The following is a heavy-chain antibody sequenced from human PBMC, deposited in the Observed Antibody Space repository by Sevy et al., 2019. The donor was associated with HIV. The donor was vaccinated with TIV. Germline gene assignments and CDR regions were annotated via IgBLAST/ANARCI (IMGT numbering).Heavy chain of an antibody. CDR2: ISGSGGST. CDR3: AKDHSGSYSDYFDY. Sequence: GGSLRLSCAASGFTFSSYAMSWVRQAPGKGLEWVSAISGSGGSTYYADSVKGRFTNSRYNSKNTLYLQMNSLRAEDTAVYYCAKDHSGSYSDYFDYWGQGTLVTVSS. D-gene: IGHD1-26*01. CDR1: GFTFSSYA. J-gene: IGHJ4*02. V-gene: IGHV3-23*01.